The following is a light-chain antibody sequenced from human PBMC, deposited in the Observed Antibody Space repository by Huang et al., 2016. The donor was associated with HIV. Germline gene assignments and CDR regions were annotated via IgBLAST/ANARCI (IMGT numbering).Light chain of an antibody. J-gene: IGKJ1*01. CDR1: QDINNF. Sequence: AIRMTQSPSSLSASTGDRVNITCRASQDINNFLAWYQQKPGKAPNSLIYAASILETGVPSRFSGSGSGTEFNLSISCLQSEDFATYYCQQYYSYRTFGQGTQVEIK. CDR2: AAS. CDR3: QQYYSYRT. V-gene: IGKV1-8*01.